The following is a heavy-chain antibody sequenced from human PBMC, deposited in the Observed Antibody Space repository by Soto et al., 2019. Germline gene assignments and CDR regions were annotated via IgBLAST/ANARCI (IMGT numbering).Heavy chain of an antibody. CDR2: GYYSGSS. D-gene: IGHD2-2*01. Sequence: QVQLQESGPGLVKPSETLSLTCTVSGDSISGGASFWSWIRQPPGKGLEWIANGYYSGSSYYNPSLNSRLTISVDTTKNQFSLQLKSMTAADTAVYYCAKLSCTSSTCYFPGWFDPWGQGTLVTVSS. CDR3: AKLSCTSSTCYFPGWFDP. V-gene: IGHV4-31*03. J-gene: IGHJ5*02. CDR1: GDSISGGASF.